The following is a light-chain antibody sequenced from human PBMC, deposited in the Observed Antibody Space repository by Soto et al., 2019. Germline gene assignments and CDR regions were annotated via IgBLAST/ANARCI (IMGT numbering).Light chain of an antibody. CDR2: HTS. V-gene: IGKV3-20*01. CDR3: QQYGGSPLT. Sequence: EIVLTQSPGTLSLSPGERATLSCRASQSGSDSYLAWYQQKPGQPPRLLIYHTSIRATGIPDRFSGSGSGTDFTLTISRLEPEDFAVYYCQQYGGSPLTFGGGTKVDIK. J-gene: IGKJ4*01. CDR1: QSGSDSY.